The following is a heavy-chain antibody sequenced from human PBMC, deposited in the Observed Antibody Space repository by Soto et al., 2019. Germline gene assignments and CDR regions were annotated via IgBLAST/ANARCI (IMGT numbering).Heavy chain of an antibody. CDR3: AEPTSSSRIYYYYGMDV. CDR2: ISYDGSNK. J-gene: IGHJ6*02. Sequence: GGSLRLSCAASGFTFSSYGMHWVRQAPGKGLEWVAVISYDGSNKYYADSVKGRFTISRDNSKNTLYLQMNSLRAEDTAVYYCAEPTSSSRIYYYYGMDVWGQGTTVTVSS. D-gene: IGHD6-13*01. V-gene: IGHV3-30*03. CDR1: GFTFSSYG.